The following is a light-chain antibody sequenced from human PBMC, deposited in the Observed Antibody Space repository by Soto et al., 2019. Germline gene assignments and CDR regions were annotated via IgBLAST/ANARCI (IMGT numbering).Light chain of an antibody. V-gene: IGKV3-15*01. CDR3: QQYDKWPPT. J-gene: IGKJ4*01. CDR2: GAS. CDR1: QSISSK. Sequence: IVMTQSPATVSLSPGERATLFCRARQSISSKLAWHQQRPGQAPRLLIYGASTRATGVPVRFRGSGSGTEFTLTISGLQSEDFAVYCCQQYDKWPPTFGGGTKVDIK.